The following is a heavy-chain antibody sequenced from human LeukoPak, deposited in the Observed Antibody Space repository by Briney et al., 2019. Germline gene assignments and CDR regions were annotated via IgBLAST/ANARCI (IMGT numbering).Heavy chain of an antibody. D-gene: IGHD3-22*01. CDR3: ARGGYYDSSGYYWGSRAFDI. CDR2: INPSGGST. J-gene: IGHJ3*02. Sequence: ASVKVSCKASGYTFTSYYMHWVRQAPGQGLEWMGIINPSGGSTSYVQKFQGRVTMTRDMSTSTVYMELSSLRSEDTAVYYCARGGYYDSSGYYWGSRAFDIWGQGTMVTVSS. V-gene: IGHV1-46*01. CDR1: GYTFTSYY.